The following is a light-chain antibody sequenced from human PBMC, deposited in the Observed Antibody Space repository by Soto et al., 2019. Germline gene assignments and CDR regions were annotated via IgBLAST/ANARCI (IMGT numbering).Light chain of an antibody. Sequence: QSVLTQPASVSGSPGQSITISCAGTRDDIGAYDYVSWYQQHPGNAPKLMIYDVSHRPSGVSHRFSGSKSGNTASLTISGLQAEDEADYYCGSYTTSSNYVFGTGTKVTVL. J-gene: IGLJ1*01. V-gene: IGLV2-14*03. CDR3: GSYTTSSNYV. CDR1: RDDIGAYDY. CDR2: DVS.